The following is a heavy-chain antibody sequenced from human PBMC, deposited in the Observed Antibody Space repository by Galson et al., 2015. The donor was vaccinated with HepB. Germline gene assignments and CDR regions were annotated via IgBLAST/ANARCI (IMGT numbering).Heavy chain of an antibody. V-gene: IGHV3-30-3*01. CDR1: GFTLSTYA. Sequence: SLRLSCAASGFTLSTYAMHWVRQAPGKGLEWVAVVSYDGSKKYYADSVKGRFTISRDNSKNTLFLQMNSPRTEDTAVYYCARAGGMDIWGQGTTVTASS. J-gene: IGHJ6*02. CDR3: ARAGGMDI. CDR2: VSYDGSKK.